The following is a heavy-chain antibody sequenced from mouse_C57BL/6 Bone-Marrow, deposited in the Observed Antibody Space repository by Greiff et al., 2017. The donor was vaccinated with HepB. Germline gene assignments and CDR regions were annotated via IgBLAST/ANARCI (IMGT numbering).Heavy chain of an antibody. CDR3: AREELYYGSRDYYAMDY. CDR1: GYTFTNYW. D-gene: IGHD1-1*01. V-gene: IGHV1-63*01. J-gene: IGHJ4*01. CDR2: IYPGGGYT. Sequence: QVQLQQSGAELVRPGTSVKMSCKASGYTFTNYWIGWAKQRPGHGLEWIGDIYPGGGYTNYNEKFKGKATLTADKSSSTAYMQFSSLTSEDSAIYYCAREELYYGSRDYYAMDYWGQGTSVTVSS.